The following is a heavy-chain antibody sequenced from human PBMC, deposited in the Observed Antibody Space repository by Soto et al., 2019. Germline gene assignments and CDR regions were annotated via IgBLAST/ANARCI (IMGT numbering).Heavy chain of an antibody. CDR3: ARAQAWDIHDC. Sequence: QVQLVQSGAEVKRPGASVKLSCKASGYTFSSYQIHWVRQAPGQGPEWMGAINPRDAGTAYAPKFQGRVTMTRDTSTSTVYMELSSLRSEDTAVYLCARAQAWDIHDCWGQGTLVTVSS. CDR1: GYTFSSYQ. V-gene: IGHV1-46*03. CDR2: INPRDAGT. J-gene: IGHJ4*02. D-gene: IGHD1-26*01.